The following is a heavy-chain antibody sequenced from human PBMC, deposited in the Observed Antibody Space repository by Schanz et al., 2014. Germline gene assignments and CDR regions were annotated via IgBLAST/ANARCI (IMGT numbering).Heavy chain of an antibody. Sequence: VQLLQSGGALVQPGGSLRLSCEASGFTFSNYGMNWVRQAPEKGLEWVSYISSSSGTIYYADSVKGRFTISRDNAKNLLYLQMNSLRAEDTAVYYCARPSDSSWYMDVWGKGTTVTVSS. J-gene: IGHJ6*03. CDR1: GFTFSNYG. CDR3: ARPSDSSWYMDV. V-gene: IGHV3-48*01. CDR2: ISSSSGTI. D-gene: IGHD2-21*02.